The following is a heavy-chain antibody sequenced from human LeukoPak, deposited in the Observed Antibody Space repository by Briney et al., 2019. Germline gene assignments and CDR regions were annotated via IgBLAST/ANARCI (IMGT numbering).Heavy chain of an antibody. D-gene: IGHD1-26*01. V-gene: IGHV3-23*01. CDR1: GFTFSSYA. Sequence: GASLRLSCADSGFTFSSYAMSWVRQAPGKGLEWVSAISGSGGSTYYADSVKGRFTISRDNSKNTLYLQMNSLRAEDTAVYYCAKLIVGATEYFDYWGQGTLVTVSS. CDR2: ISGSGGST. J-gene: IGHJ4*02. CDR3: AKLIVGATEYFDY.